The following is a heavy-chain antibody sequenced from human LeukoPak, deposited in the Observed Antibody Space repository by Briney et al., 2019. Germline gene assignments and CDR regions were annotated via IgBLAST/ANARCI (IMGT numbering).Heavy chain of an antibody. J-gene: IGHJ4*02. CDR3: IRSHITCDPLQYDFSF. V-gene: IGHV3-23*01. D-gene: IGHD2-21*01. CDR1: GFTFSAYA. Sequence: PGGSLRLSCAASGFTFSAYAMSWVRQAPGKGPEWVSGLSVNGDITYYADSVRGRFTIARDNSRATLHLQLHSLRAEDAAIYYCIRSHITCDPLQYDFSFWGRGTQITVSS. CDR2: LSVNGDIT.